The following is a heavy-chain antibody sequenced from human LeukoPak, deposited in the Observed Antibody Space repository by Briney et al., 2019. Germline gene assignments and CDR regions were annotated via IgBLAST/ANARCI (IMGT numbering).Heavy chain of an antibody. CDR2: ISGSGDRT. CDR1: GFTFNNYA. CDR3: AKDGAGSDLWSIYYTAFDI. V-gene: IGHV3-23*01. Sequence: GGSLRLSCAASGFTFNNYAMTWVRQAPGKGLEWVSTISGSGDRTYYADSVKGRFTTFRDTSKNTLYLQMNTLRAEDTAVYHCAKDGAGSDLWSIYYTAFDIWGQGTMVTVSS. J-gene: IGHJ3*02. D-gene: IGHD3-3*01.